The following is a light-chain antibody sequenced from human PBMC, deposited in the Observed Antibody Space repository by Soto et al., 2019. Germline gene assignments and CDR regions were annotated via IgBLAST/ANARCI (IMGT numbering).Light chain of an antibody. CDR2: GAS. J-gene: IGKJ1*01. CDR1: QSVSSSY. Sequence: DIALTQSPGPLSLSPGEGATLSCTASQSVSSSYLAWYQQKPGQAPRLIIYGASSRATGIPDRFNGSWSGTDCTLTISRLEPEDVAVYYCQQYGSSPRTLGQGTKVDIK. V-gene: IGKV3-20*01. CDR3: QQYGSSPRT.